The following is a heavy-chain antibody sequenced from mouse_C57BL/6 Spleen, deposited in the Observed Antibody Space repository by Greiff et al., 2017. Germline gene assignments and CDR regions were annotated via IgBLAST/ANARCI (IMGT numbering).Heavy chain of an antibody. D-gene: IGHD1-1*01. CDR3: ARKGIDGRGGFAY. J-gene: IGHJ3*01. CDR2: IYPRSGNT. Sequence: QVQLKQSGAELARPGASVKLSCKASGYTFTSYGISWVKQRTGQGLEWIGEIYPRSGNTYYNEKFKGKATLTADKSSSTAYMELRSLTSEDSAVYFCARKGIDGRGGFAYWGQGTLVTVSA. CDR1: GYTFTSYG. V-gene: IGHV1-81*01.